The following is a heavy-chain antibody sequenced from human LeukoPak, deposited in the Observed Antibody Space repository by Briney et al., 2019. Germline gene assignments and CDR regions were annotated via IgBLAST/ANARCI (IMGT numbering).Heavy chain of an antibody. CDR1: GFTFSSYA. J-gene: IGHJ4*02. V-gene: IGHV3-23*01. CDR3: AKVPDQRVGAILYFDY. Sequence: GGSLRLSCAASGFTFSSYAMSWVRQAPGKGLEWVSAISGSGGSTYYADSVKGRFTISRDNSKNTLYLQMNSLRAEDTAVYYCAKVPDQRVGAILYFDYGGQGTLVTVSS. CDR2: ISGSGGST. D-gene: IGHD1-26*01.